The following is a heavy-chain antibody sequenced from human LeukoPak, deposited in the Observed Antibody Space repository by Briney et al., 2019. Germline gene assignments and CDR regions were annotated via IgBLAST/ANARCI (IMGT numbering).Heavy chain of an antibody. CDR1: GFTFITYW. CDR3: ARDRVEYCSSTSCFGRRGYYMDV. D-gene: IGHD2-2*01. Sequence: GESLRLSCAASGFTFITYWMTWVRQAPGKGLEWVANINQDGSEKYYVDSVKGRFSISRDNAKRSLYLQMNSLRAEDTAVYYCARDRVEYCSSTSCFGRRGYYMDVWGKGTTVTISS. V-gene: IGHV3-7*01. J-gene: IGHJ6*03. CDR2: INQDGSEK.